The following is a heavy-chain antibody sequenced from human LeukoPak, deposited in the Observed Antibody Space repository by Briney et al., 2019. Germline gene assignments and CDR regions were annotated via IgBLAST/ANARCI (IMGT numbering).Heavy chain of an antibody. CDR3: ARRGYFDWLSLY. J-gene: IGHJ4*02. CDR2: INPNSGGT. CDR1: GYTFTGCY. D-gene: IGHD3-9*01. V-gene: IGHV1-2*02. Sequence: ASVKVSCKASGYTFTGCYMHWMRQAPGQGLEWMGWINPNSGGTNYAQKFQGRVTMTRDTSISTAYMELSRLRSDDTAVYYCARRGYFDWLSLYWGQGTLVTVSS.